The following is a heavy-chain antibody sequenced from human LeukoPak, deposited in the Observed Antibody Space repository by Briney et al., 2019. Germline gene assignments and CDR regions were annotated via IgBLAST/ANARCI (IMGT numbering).Heavy chain of an antibody. J-gene: IGHJ4*02. V-gene: IGHV3-73*01. D-gene: IGHD6-19*01. Sequence: GRSLRLSCAASGFTFSSYGMHWVRQASGKGLEWVGRIRSKANSYATAYAASVKGRFTISRDDSKNTAYLQMNSLKTEDTAVYYCTRPAGTFDYWGQGTLVTVSS. CDR1: GFTFSSYG. CDR3: TRPAGTFDY. CDR2: IRSKANSYAT.